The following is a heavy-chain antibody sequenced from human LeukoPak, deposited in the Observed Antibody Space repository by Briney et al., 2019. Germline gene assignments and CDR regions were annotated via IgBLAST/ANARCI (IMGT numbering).Heavy chain of an antibody. D-gene: IGHD6-19*01. CDR1: GGSFGTYA. V-gene: IGHV1-69*13. CDR2: IVPMFGKA. Sequence: ASVKVSCKASGGSFGTYAITWVRQVPGRGLEWMGGIVPMFGKANFAQKFQGRVTMTADDSTATAYMELSSLRSEDTAIYFCASDDHTSGFEFWGQGSLVTVTS. CDR3: ASDDHTSGFEF. J-gene: IGHJ4*02.